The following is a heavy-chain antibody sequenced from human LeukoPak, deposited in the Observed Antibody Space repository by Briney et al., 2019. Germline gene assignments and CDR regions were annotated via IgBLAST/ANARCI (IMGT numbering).Heavy chain of an antibody. CDR3: ARVGMGYSD. D-gene: IGHD6-13*01. J-gene: IGHJ4*02. V-gene: IGHV1-46*01. CDR2: INPSGGST. CDR1: GYTFTSYD. Sequence: ASVKVSCKASGYTFTSYDINWVRQATGQGLEWMGIINPSGGSTSYAQKFQGRVTMTRDMSTSTVYMELSSLRSEDTAVYYCARVGMGYSDWGQGTLVTVSS.